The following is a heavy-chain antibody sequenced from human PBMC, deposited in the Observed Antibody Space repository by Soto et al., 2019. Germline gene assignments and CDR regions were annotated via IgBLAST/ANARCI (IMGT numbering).Heavy chain of an antibody. CDR1: GYSFTSYW. V-gene: IGHV5-51*01. Sequence: PGESLKISCKGSGYSFTSYWIGWVRQMPGKGLEWMGIIYPGDSDTRYSPSFQGQVTISADKSISTAYLQWSSLKASDTAMYYCARHKGKSSSPQYYYGMDAWGQGTTVTVSS. CDR2: IYPGDSDT. J-gene: IGHJ6*02. CDR3: ARHKGKSSSPQYYYGMDA. D-gene: IGHD6-6*01.